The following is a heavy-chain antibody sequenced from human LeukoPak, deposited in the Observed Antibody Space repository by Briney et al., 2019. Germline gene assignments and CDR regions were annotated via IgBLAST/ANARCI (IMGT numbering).Heavy chain of an antibody. CDR1: GFTVSSNY. J-gene: IGHJ4*02. CDR2: IYSGGST. V-gene: IGHV3-66*01. CDR3: ARDRRGYSSGTGKRYFDY. Sequence: PGGSLRLSCAASGFTVSSNYMSWVRQAPGKGLEWVSVIYSGGSTYYADSVKGRFTISRDNSKNTLYLQMNSLRAEDTAVYYCARDRRGYSSGTGKRYFDYWGQGTLVTVSS. D-gene: IGHD6-19*01.